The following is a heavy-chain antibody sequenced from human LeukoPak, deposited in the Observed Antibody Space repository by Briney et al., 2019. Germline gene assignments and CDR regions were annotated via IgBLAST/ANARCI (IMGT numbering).Heavy chain of an antibody. CDR3: ARQLAVAGSGVSWFDP. J-gene: IGHJ5*02. CDR1: GGSISSYY. CDR2: IYYSGST. V-gene: IGHV4-59*01. D-gene: IGHD6-19*01. Sequence: SETLSLTCTVSGGSISSYYWSWIRQPPGKGLEWIGYIYYSGSTNYNPSLKSRVTISVATSKNQFSLKLSSVTAADTAVYYCARQLAVAGSGVSWFDPWGQGTLVTVSS.